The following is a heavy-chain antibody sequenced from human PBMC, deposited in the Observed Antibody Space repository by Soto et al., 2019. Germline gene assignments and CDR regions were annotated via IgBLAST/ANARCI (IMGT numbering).Heavy chain of an antibody. V-gene: IGHV3-23*01. Sequence: EVQLLESGGGLVQPGGSLRLSCAASGFTFSSYAMWWVRQAPGKGLECVSAISGGGETTYYADSVKGRFTISRDNSKNTLYLQMNSLRAEDTAGYYCAFNSGSGSYYFDYWGQGTLVTGSS. CDR1: GFTFSSYA. CDR2: ISGGGETT. J-gene: IGHJ4*02. D-gene: IGHD3-10*01. CDR3: AFNSGSGSYYFDY.